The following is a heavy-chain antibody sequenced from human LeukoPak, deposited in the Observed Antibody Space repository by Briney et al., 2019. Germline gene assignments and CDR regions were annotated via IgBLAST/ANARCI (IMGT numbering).Heavy chain of an antibody. CDR3: ARGGYCSGGSCYWFDP. V-gene: IGHV4-31*03. Sequence: SQTPSLTCTVSGGSISSGGYYWSWIRQHPGKGLEWIGYIYYSGSTYYNPSLKSRVTISVDTSKNQFSLKLSSVTAADTAVYYCARGGYCSGGSCYWFDPWGQGTLVTVSS. J-gene: IGHJ5*02. CDR1: GGSISSGGYY. CDR2: IYYSGST. D-gene: IGHD2-15*01.